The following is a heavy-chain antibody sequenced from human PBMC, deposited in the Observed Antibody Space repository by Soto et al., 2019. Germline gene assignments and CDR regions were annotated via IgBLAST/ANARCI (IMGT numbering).Heavy chain of an antibody. Sequence: ASVKVSCKASGYTFTSYAMHWVRQAPGQRLEWMGCINAGNGNTKYSQKFQCRVTITRDTSAGTAYMELSSLRSEDTAVYYCARGLYTKKIYYYYGMDVWGQGPTVTAAS. V-gene: IGHV1-3*01. CDR3: ARGLYTKKIYYYYGMDV. CDR2: INAGNGNT. D-gene: IGHD3-16*02. J-gene: IGHJ6*01. CDR1: GYTFTSYA.